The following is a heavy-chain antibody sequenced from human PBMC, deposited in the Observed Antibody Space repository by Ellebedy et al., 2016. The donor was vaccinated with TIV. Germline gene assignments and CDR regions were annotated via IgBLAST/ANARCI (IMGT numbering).Heavy chain of an antibody. CDR3: VRDLTNYGSSSY. CDR1: GYTFTGYY. Sequence: AASVKVSCKASGYTFTGYYIHWVRQAPGQGLEWVGWINHKDGDTAYAQKLQGRLIMTGDTSITTAYMELSWLISDDTAVYYCVRDLTNYGSSSYWGQGTLVTVSS. V-gene: IGHV1-2*02. D-gene: IGHD3-22*01. J-gene: IGHJ4*02. CDR2: INHKDGDT.